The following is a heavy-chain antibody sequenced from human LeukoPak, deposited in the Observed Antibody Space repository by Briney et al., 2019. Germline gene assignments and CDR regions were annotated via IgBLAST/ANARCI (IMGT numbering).Heavy chain of an antibody. J-gene: IGHJ4*02. D-gene: IGHD2-8*01. CDR2: INPSGGST. Sequence: ASVKVSCKASGYTFTSYYMHWVRQAPGQGLEWMGIINPSGGSTSYAQKFQGRVTITADKSTSTAYMELSSLRSEDTAVYYCAKDRYCTNGVCSGEFDYWGQGTLVTVSS. CDR3: AKDRYCTNGVCSGEFDY. V-gene: IGHV1-46*01. CDR1: GYTFTSYY.